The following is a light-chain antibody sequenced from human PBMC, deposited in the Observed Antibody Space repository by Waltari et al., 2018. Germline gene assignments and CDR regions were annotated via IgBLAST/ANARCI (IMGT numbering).Light chain of an antibody. Sequence: VLTQSPVTLSLSPGERAPLSCRASQSLTKRYLAWYQQKPGQAPRLLIYGASSRAAGIPDRFSGSGSGTDFTLTISRLEPEDFAVYYCQQYGSSVLYTFGQGTKLEIK. CDR1: QSLTKRY. V-gene: IGKV3-20*01. CDR3: QQYGSSVLYT. J-gene: IGKJ2*01. CDR2: GAS.